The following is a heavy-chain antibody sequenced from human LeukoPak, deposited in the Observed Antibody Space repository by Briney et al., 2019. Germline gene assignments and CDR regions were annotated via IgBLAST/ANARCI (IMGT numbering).Heavy chain of an antibody. CDR1: GFTFSSYE. J-gene: IGHJ4*02. CDR3: ASIYDSSGYYYE. CDR2: ISSSGSTI. V-gene: IGHV3-48*03. Sequence: GGSLRLSCAASGFTFSSYEMNWVRQAPGKGLEWVSYISSSGSTIYYADSVKGRFTISRDNSKNTLYLQMNSLRAEDTAVYYCASIYDSSGYYYEWGQGTLVTVSS. D-gene: IGHD3-22*01.